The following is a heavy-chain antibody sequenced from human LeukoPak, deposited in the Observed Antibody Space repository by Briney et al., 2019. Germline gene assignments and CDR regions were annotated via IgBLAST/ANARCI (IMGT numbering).Heavy chain of an antibody. Sequence: SQTLSLTCTVSGGSISSGGYYWSWIRQHPGKGLEWIGYIYYSGSTYYNPSLKSRVTISVDTSKNQFSLKLSSVTAADTAVYYCARDESIAAAGGIDYWGQGTLVTVSS. J-gene: IGHJ4*02. D-gene: IGHD6-13*01. V-gene: IGHV4-31*03. CDR1: GGSISSGGYY. CDR3: ARDESIAAAGGIDY. CDR2: IYYSGST.